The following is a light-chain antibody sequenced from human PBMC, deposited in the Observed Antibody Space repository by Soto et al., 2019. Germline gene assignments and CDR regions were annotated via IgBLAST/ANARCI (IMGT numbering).Light chain of an antibody. CDR1: QSVRSNY. CDR2: GAS. J-gene: IGKJ1*01. Sequence: EMVLTQSPGTLSLSPGERATRSCRASQSVRSNYLAWYQQKPGQAPRLLIYGASSRATGIPDRFSGSGSGTDFTLTISRLEPEDFAVYYCQQYGSSPTFGQGTKVEIK. CDR3: QQYGSSPT. V-gene: IGKV3-20*01.